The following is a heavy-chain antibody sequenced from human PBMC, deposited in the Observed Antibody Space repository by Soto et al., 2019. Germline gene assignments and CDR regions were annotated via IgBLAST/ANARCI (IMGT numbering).Heavy chain of an antibody. CDR3: AREAWLSWFDP. J-gene: IGHJ5*02. CDR2: IKHSGSA. V-gene: IGHV4-34*01. D-gene: IGHD3-10*01. Sequence: QVQLQQWGAGLLKPSETLSLTCAVYGGSFSGYYWSWIRQPPGKGLEWIGEIKHSGSANYNPSLKTRVPISVDTSKNQFSLKLSSVTAADTAVYYCAREAWLSWFDPWGQGTLVTVSS. CDR1: GGSFSGYY.